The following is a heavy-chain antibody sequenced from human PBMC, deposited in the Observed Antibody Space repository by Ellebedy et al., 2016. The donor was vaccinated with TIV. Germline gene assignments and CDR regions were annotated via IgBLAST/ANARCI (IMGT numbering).Heavy chain of an antibody. Sequence: GESLKISCAASGFTFSNYWMTWVRQAPGKGLEWVANIKQDGSAQFYVDSVKGRFTISRDNAKNTLYLQMNSLRAEDTAVYYCARDGDGYNFDYWGKGTLVTVSS. CDR1: GFTFSNYW. CDR2: IKQDGSAQ. J-gene: IGHJ4*02. CDR3: ARDGDGYNFDY. D-gene: IGHD5-24*01. V-gene: IGHV3-7*01.